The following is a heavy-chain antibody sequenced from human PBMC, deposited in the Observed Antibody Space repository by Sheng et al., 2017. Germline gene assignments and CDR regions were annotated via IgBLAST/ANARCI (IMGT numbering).Heavy chain of an antibody. V-gene: IGHV1-69*04. CDR3: ARLLGRQWLDS. Sequence: QVQLVQSGAEVKKPGSSVKVSCKTSGGTFSSYGVTWVRRAPGQGLEWMGGIIPSLGIANYAQKFQGRVTISADISTSTVSMELSSLRYEDTAVYYCARLLGRQWLDSWGQGTLVTVSS. D-gene: IGHD7-27*01. CDR1: GGTFSSYG. J-gene: IGHJ5*01. CDR2: IIPSLGIA.